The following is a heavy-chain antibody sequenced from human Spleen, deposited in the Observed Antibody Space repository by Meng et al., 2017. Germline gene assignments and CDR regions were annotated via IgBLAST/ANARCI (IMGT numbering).Heavy chain of an antibody. Sequence: GESLKISCVASGLSFTDAWMSWVRQAPGKGLEWVGRIKSNSDGGTTDYAAPVKGRFTIARDDSKNTLYLQMNSLITEDTAVYFCATGAAAADHWGQGPLVTVSS. J-gene: IGHJ4*02. CDR3: ATGAAAADH. V-gene: IGHV3-15*01. CDR1: GLSFTDAW. D-gene: IGHD6-13*01. CDR2: IKSNSDGGTT.